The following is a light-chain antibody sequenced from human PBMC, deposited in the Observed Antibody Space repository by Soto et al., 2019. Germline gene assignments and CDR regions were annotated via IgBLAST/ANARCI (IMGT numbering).Light chain of an antibody. CDR1: ESISSW. J-gene: IGKJ1*01. V-gene: IGKV1-5*03. Sequence: DIHMTQSPSTLSASVGDRVTITCRASESISSWLAWYQQKPGKAPKLLIYKASNLESGVPSRFSGSGSGTEFTLTISSLQPDDFATYYCQQYKSYSRTFGQGTKVDIK. CDR3: QQYKSYSRT. CDR2: KAS.